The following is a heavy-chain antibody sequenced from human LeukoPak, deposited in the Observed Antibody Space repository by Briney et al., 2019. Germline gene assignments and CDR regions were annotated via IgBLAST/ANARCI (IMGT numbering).Heavy chain of an antibody. CDR1: GGSFSGYY. D-gene: IGHD6-13*01. CDR2: INHSGST. Sequence: SETLSLTCAVYGGSFSGYYWSWIRQPTGKGLEWIGEINHSGSTNYNPSLKSRVTISVDTSKNQFSLKLSSVTAADTAVYYCARGVRGYSSSWLNLWGQGTLVTVSS. CDR3: ARGVRGYSSSWLNL. J-gene: IGHJ5*02. V-gene: IGHV4-34*01.